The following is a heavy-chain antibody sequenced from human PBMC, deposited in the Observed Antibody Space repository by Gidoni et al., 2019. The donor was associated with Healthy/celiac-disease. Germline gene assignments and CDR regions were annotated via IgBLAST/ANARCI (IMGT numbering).Heavy chain of an antibody. CDR2: ISYDGSNK. CDR3: AKGGLYCTNGVCVRLPYFDY. V-gene: IGHV3-30*18. D-gene: IGHD2-8*01. Sequence: QVQLVASGGGGVQPGRSLRLPCAASGCTFSSYGMHWVRQAPGKGLEWVAVISYDGSNKYYADSVKGRFTISRDNSKNALYLQMNSLRAEDTAVYHCAKGGLYCTNGVCVRLPYFDYWGQGTLVTVSS. J-gene: IGHJ4*02. CDR1: GCTFSSYG.